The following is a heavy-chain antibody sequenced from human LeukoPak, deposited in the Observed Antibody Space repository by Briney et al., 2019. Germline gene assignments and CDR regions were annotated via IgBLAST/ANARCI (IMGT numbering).Heavy chain of an antibody. CDR2: INPNSGGT. J-gene: IGHJ4*02. CDR3: ARPNSGYSSSWSRDFDY. D-gene: IGHD6-13*01. CDR1: GYTFTGYY. V-gene: IGHV1-2*02. Sequence: GASVKVSCKASGYTFTGYYMHWVRQAPGQGLEWMGWINPNSGGTNYAQKFQGRVTMTRDTSISTAYMELGRLRSDDTAVYYCARPNSGYSSSWSRDFDYWGQGTLVTVSS.